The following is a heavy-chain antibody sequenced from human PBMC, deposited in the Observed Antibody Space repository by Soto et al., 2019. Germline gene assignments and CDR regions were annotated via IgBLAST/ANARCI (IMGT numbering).Heavy chain of an antibody. CDR3: AASIFYYGMDV. J-gene: IGHJ6*02. CDR2: IYPGDSDT. Sequence: PGEPLKICCKGSGYTFADYWVGWVRQITGKGLEWMGIIYPGDSDTKYNPSFQGQVTISADKSITTTYLQWSSLKASDTAIYYCAASIFYYGMDVWGQGTTVTVSS. CDR1: GYTFADYW. V-gene: IGHV5-51*01.